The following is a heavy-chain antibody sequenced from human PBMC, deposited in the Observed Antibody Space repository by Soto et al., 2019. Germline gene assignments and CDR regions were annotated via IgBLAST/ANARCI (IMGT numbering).Heavy chain of an antibody. V-gene: IGHV3-23*01. Sequence: GGSLILSCVASGFTFSSYAMNGVRQAPGKGLEWVSTISNNLDNTYYADSVKGRFTISRDNSKNTLYLQMSNLRAEDTAVYYCSKQLAAAGSDYWGQGTMVTVSS. CDR3: SKQLAAAGSDY. CDR2: ISNNLDNT. CDR1: GFTFSSYA. J-gene: IGHJ4*02. D-gene: IGHD6-13*01.